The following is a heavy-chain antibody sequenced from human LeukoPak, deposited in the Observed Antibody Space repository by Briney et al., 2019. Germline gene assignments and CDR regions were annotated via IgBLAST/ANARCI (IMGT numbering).Heavy chain of an antibody. Sequence: SETLSLTCTVYCGSISSYYWSSIRQPPGKGLEWIGYIYYRGSTNYNPSLKSRDTISVDTSKNQFALKLSSVAAADTGVYYCARGISSGYYFDYWGQGTLVTVSS. D-gene: IGHD3-22*01. J-gene: IGHJ4*02. CDR2: IYYRGST. V-gene: IGHV4-59*01. CDR1: CGSISSYY. CDR3: ARGISSGYYFDY.